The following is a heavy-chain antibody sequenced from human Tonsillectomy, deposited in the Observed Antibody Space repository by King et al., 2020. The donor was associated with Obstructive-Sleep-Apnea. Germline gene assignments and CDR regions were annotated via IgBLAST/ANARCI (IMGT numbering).Heavy chain of an antibody. CDR3: ARGGLIVVVPRAFDI. Sequence: QLVQSGAEVKKPGASVKVSCKASGYTFTSYYMHWVRQAPGQGLEWMGIINPSVGSTSYAQKFQGRVTMTRDPSTSTVYMELSSLRSEDTAVYYCARGGLIVVVPRAFDIWGQGTMVTVSS. J-gene: IGHJ3*02. CDR1: GYTFTSYY. CDR2: INPSVGST. V-gene: IGHV1-46*01. D-gene: IGHD3-22*01.